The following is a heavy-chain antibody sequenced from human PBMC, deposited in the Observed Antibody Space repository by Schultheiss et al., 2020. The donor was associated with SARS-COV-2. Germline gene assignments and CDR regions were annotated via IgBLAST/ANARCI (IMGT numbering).Heavy chain of an antibody. V-gene: IGHV4-59*12. Sequence: GSLRLSCTVSGGSISSYYWSWIRQPPGKGLEWIGEINHSGSTNYNPSLKSRVTISVDTSKNQFSLKLSSVTAADTAVYYCARLGYCSGGSCYSRYYYYYMDVWGKGTTVTVSS. CDR3: ARLGYCSGGSCYSRYYYYYMDV. CDR1: GGSISSYY. CDR2: INHSGST. J-gene: IGHJ6*03. D-gene: IGHD2-15*01.